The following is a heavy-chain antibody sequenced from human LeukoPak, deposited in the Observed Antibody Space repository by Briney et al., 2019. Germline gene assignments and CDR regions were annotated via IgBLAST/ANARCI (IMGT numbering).Heavy chain of an antibody. D-gene: IGHD5-12*01. CDR1: GGSFSGYY. CDR3: ARGYGEYSGYDYVFYFDY. Sequence: SEALSLTCAVYGGSFSGYYWSWIRQPPGKGVEWIGEINHSGSTNYNPSLKSRVTISVDTSKNQFSLKLSSVTAADTAVYYCARGYGEYSGYDYVFYFDYWGQGTLVTVSS. V-gene: IGHV4-34*01. CDR2: INHSGST. J-gene: IGHJ4*02.